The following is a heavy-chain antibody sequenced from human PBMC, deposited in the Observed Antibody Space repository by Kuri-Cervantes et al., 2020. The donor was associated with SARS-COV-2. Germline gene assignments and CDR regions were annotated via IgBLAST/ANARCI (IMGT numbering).Heavy chain of an antibody. J-gene: IGHJ4*02. CDR3: GPFSRYAYDFDK. D-gene: IGHD3-9*01. V-gene: IGHV3-23*01. CDR1: GFAFSSHS. CDR2: ISGNSVWI. Sequence: ETLSLTCAASGFAFSSHSMTWLRQAPGRELEWVSAISGNSVWIYYADPVKGRFTISRDNSKNFVYLQMNSLGAADTAVYYCGPFSRYAYDFDKWGQGILVTVSS.